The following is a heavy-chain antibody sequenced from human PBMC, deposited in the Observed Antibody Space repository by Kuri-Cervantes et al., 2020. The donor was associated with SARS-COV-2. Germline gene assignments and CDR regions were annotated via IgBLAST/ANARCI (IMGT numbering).Heavy chain of an antibody. D-gene: IGHD3-10*01. V-gene: IGHV3-73*01. CDR2: IRSKANSYAT. CDR1: GFNFNGAW. CDR3: ARDEWHYYGSGSYGPRYYYYGMDV. Sequence: GESLKISCVASGFNFNGAWMNWVRQASGKGLEWVGRIRSKANSYATAYAASVKGRFTISRDDSKNTAYLQMNSLKTEDTAVYYCARDEWHYYGSGSYGPRYYYYGMDVWGQGTTVTVSS. J-gene: IGHJ6*02.